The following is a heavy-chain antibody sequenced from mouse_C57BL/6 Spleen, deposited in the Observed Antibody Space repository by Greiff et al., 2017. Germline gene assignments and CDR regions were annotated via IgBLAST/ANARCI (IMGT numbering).Heavy chain of an antibody. CDR2: IYPGGGYT. CDR1: GYTFTNYW. Sequence: VKLQESGAELVRPGTSVKMSCKASGYTFTNYWIGWAKQRPGHGLEWIGDIYPGGGYTNYNEKFKGKATLTADKSSSTAYMQFSSLTSEDSAIYYCARSREDYAMDYWGQGTSVTVSS. J-gene: IGHJ4*01. CDR3: ARSREDYAMDY. V-gene: IGHV1-63*01.